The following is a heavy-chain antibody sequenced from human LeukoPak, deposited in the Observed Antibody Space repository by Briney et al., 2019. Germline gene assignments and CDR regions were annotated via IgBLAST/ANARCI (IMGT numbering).Heavy chain of an antibody. D-gene: IGHD6-13*01. J-gene: IGHJ4*02. Sequence: ASVKVSCKASGYTFTGYYMHWVRQAPGQGLEWMGWINPNSGGTNYAQKFQGRVTMTRDTSISTAYMELSRLRSDDTAVYYCATERYSGSWHEIDYWGQGTLVTVSS. CDR1: GYTFTGYY. CDR3: ATERYSGSWHEIDY. CDR2: INPNSGGT. V-gene: IGHV1-2*02.